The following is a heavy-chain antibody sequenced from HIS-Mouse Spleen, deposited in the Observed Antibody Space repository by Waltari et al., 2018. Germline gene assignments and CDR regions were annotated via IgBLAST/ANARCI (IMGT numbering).Heavy chain of an antibody. CDR1: GGPISSSSYY. J-gene: IGHJ2*01. Sequence: QLQLQESGPGLVKPSETLSRTCTASGGPISSSSYYWGWIRQPPGKGLEWIGSIYYSGSTYYNPSLKSRVTISVDTSKNQFSLKLSSVTAADTAVYYCAREIPYSSSWYDWYFDLWGRGTLVTVSS. CDR3: AREIPYSSSWYDWYFDL. CDR2: IYYSGST. V-gene: IGHV4-39*07. D-gene: IGHD6-13*01.